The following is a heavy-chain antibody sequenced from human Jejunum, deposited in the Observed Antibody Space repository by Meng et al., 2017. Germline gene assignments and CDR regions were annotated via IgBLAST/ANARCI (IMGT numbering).Heavy chain of an antibody. CDR2: IHYSGNI. J-gene: IGHJ4*02. CDR3: ARDLGYTGSYEFDY. CDR1: GGSISSDGYY. D-gene: IGHD3-10*01. Sequence: QVQLQESGPGLVKPSQTLSLPCTVSGGSISSDGYYWSWIRQHPGKALEWIGYIHYSGNIYYNPSLKSRVTMSVDSSKNQFSLKLTSVTAADTAVYYCARDLGYTGSYEFDYWGQGTLVTVSS. V-gene: IGHV4-31*03.